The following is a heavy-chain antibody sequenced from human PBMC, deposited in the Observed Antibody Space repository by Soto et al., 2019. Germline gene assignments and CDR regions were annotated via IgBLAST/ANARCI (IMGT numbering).Heavy chain of an antibody. D-gene: IGHD2-2*02. CDR3: VRDHGCTSASCYTPGYSMDV. V-gene: IGHV3-23*01. J-gene: IGHJ6*02. Sequence: GGSLSHSCGASELTFRASAMNWVRQDPGKGLEWVSSISGGLSTCYADPVKGRFIISRDNSKSTLYLEMNSLRAEDSAVYYCVRDHGCTSASCYTPGYSMDVWGQGTTVTGSS. CDR1: ELTFRASA. CDR2: ISGGLST.